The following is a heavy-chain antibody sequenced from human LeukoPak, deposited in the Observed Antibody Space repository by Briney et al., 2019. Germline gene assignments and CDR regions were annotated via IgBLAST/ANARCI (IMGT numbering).Heavy chain of an antibody. CDR1: GYTFTSYA. CDR3: ARGHLGRSGSYWYYFDY. CDR2: INTNTGNP. Sequence: EASVKVSCKASGYTFTSYAMNWVRQAPGQGLEWMGWINTNTGNPTYAQGFTGRFVFSLDTSVSTAYLQISSLKAEDTAVYYCARGHLGRSGSYWYYFDYWGQGTLVTVSS. J-gene: IGHJ4*02. D-gene: IGHD1-26*01. V-gene: IGHV7-4-1*02.